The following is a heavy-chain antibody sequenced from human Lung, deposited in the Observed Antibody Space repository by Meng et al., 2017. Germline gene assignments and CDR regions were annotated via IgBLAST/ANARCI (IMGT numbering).Heavy chain of an antibody. CDR2: INHNAGT. Sequence: GQLQPGGPGWCRVSSTRSLTFVCSGGAFSYNSYWWIRYPQVTGREWIGEINHNAGTNYTPSVESRATISVDTSHNNLSPKLIYVTAADSAVYDCSRGPTTMAHDCDYWGQGTLVTVSS. J-gene: IGHJ4*02. CDR1: GGAFSYNS. CDR3: SRGPTTMAHDCDY. D-gene: IGHD4-11*01. V-gene: IGHV4-34*05.